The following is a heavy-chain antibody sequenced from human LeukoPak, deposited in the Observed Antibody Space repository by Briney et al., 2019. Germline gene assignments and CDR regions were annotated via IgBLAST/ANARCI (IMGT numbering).Heavy chain of an antibody. CDR3: AREISGYSDY. J-gene: IGHJ4*02. CDR2: INANSGDT. V-gene: IGHV1-2*02. D-gene: IGHD3-22*01. Sequence: ASVKVSCKASGYTFTGYYMHWVRQAPGQGLEWMGWINANSGDTKYAQKFQGRVTMTRDTSISTAYMELSRLRSDDTAMYYCAREISGYSDYWGQGTLVNFSS. CDR1: GYTFTGYY.